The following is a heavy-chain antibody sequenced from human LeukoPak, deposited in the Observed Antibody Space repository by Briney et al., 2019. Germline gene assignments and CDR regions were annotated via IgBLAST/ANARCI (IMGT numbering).Heavy chain of an antibody. CDR1: GFTFSNYA. V-gene: IGHV3-43*02. Sequence: TGGSLRLSCAASGFTFSNYAFHWVRQAPGKGLEWVSLISGDGVSTFYADSVKGRFSISRDNSKNSLYLEMNSLRTEDAAMYYCAKESGKFDYWGQGTLVAVSS. J-gene: IGHJ4*02. CDR2: ISGDGVST. CDR3: AKESGKFDY.